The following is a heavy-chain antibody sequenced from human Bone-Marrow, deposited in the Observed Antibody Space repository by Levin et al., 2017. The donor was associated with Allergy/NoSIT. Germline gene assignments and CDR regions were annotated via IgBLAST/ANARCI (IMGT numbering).Heavy chain of an antibody. J-gene: IGHJ3*02. V-gene: IGHV1-18*01. D-gene: IGHD3-10*01. CDR1: GYTFTNYG. Sequence: ASVKVSCKASGYTFTNYGITWVRQAPGQGLEWMGGISGYNGNTNYAQKVQGRVTMITDTSTSTGYMELRSLRSDDTAVYYCARDSAEDAFDIWGQGTMVTVSS. CDR2: ISGYNGNT. CDR3: ARDSAEDAFDI.